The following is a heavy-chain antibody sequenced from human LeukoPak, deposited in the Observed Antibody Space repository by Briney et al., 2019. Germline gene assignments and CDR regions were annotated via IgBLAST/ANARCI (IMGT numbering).Heavy chain of an antibody. CDR1: GFTFSSYA. Sequence: GGSLRLSCADSGFTFSSYAMSWVRQAPGKGLEWVSAISGSGGSTYYADSVKGRFTISRDNSKNTLYLQMNSLRAEDTAVYYCVIYYDSSGYYSPFDYWGQGTLVTVSS. CDR2: ISGSGGST. CDR3: VIYYDSSGYYSPFDY. J-gene: IGHJ4*02. V-gene: IGHV3-23*01. D-gene: IGHD3-22*01.